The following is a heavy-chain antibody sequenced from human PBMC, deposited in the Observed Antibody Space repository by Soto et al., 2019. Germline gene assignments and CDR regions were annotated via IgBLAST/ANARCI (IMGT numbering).Heavy chain of an antibody. CDR2: SISSGGGS. CDR3: GRDPNGHYVGAFDF. Sequence: EVQVLESGGDLVQPGGSLRLSCEVSGFTLSNYAMTCVRQVPGKGLEWVASISSGGGSSHADSVKGRFTISRDNSKNTVYLQMNSLRDEDTAVHYCGRDPNGHYVGAFDFWGQGTMVAVSS. V-gene: IGHV3-23*01. J-gene: IGHJ3*01. D-gene: IGHD4-17*01. CDR1: GFTLSNYA.